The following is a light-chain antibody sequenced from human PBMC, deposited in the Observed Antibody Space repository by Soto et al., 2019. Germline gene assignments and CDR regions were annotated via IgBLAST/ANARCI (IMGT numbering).Light chain of an antibody. CDR3: QQYDNWPPMYT. CDR2: SAS. J-gene: IGKJ2*01. V-gene: IGKV3-15*01. Sequence: EIEMTQSPATLSASPGERATLSCRASQSVSSNLAWYQHKPGQPPRLLIYSASTRATGVPARFSGSGSGTEFTHSIRSLHSDHFAVYDCQQYDNWPPMYTFGQGTKLEIK. CDR1: QSVSSN.